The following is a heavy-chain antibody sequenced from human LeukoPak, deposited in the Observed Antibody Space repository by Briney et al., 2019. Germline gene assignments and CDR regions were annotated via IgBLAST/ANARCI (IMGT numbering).Heavy chain of an antibody. Sequence: GESLKISCKGSGYSFTSYWIGWVRQMPGKGLEWMGIIYPGDSDTRYSPSLQGQVTISADKSISTAYLQWSSLKASDTAMYYCARPINPVDTAGGYWGQGTLVTVSS. CDR3: ARPINPVDTAGGY. CDR1: GYSFTSYW. CDR2: IYPGDSDT. V-gene: IGHV5-51*01. D-gene: IGHD5-18*01. J-gene: IGHJ4*02.